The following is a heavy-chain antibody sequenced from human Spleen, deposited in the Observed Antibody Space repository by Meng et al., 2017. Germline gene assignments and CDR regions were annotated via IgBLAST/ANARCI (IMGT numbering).Heavy chain of an antibody. J-gene: IGHJ4*02. Sequence: VQLHRWGAGLLKPTETLSLTCAVYGGSFSGYYWSWIRQPPGKGLEWIGEINHSGSTNYNPSLKSRVTISVDTSKNQFSLKLSSVTAADTAVYYCARSIAAVPFDYWGQGTLVTVSS. V-gene: IGHV4-34*01. CDR1: GGSFSGYY. CDR3: ARSIAAVPFDY. CDR2: INHSGST. D-gene: IGHD6-13*01.